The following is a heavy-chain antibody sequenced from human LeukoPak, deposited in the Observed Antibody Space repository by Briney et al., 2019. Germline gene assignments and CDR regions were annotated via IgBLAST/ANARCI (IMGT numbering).Heavy chain of an antibody. CDR1: GFTLSNTW. J-gene: IGHJ4*02. Sequence: GGSLRLSCEASGFTLSNTWLSWVRQAPGKGPEWIGRVKSKTDGGTTDYAAPLEGRFIISKDDSKNTLYLQMNSLKTEDTAVYYCATGGHYFGSXGQGTLVTVSS. CDR3: ATGGHYFGS. CDR2: VKSKTDGGTT. V-gene: IGHV3-15*01.